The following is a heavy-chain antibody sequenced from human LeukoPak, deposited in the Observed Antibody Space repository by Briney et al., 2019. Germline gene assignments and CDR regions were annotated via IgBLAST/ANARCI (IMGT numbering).Heavy chain of an antibody. CDR1: GYTFTGYY. V-gene: IGHV1-2*02. CDR2: VNPNSGGT. Sequence: PVASVKVSCKASGYTFTGYYMHWVRQAPGQGLEWMGWVNPNSGGTNYAQKFQGRVTMTRDTSISTAYMELSRLRSDDTAVYYCARSGPAARRNYWFDYWGQGTLVTVSS. CDR3: ARSGPAARRNYWFDY. D-gene: IGHD6-6*01. J-gene: IGHJ4*02.